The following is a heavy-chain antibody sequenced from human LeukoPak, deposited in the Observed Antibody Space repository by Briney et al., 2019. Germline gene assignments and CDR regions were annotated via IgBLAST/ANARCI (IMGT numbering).Heavy chain of an antibody. CDR3: AKGLYSSSSYFDY. J-gene: IGHJ4*02. Sequence: GGSPRLSCAASGFTFDDYAMHWVRQAPGKGLEWVSGISWNSGSIGYADSVKGRFTISRDNAKNSLYLQMNSLRAEDMALYYCAKGLYSSSSYFDYWGQGTLVTVSS. V-gene: IGHV3-9*03. D-gene: IGHD6-6*01. CDR2: ISWNSGSI. CDR1: GFTFDDYA.